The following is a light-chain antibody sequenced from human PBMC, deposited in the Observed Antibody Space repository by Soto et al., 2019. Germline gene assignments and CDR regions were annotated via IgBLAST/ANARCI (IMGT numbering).Light chain of an antibody. CDR1: QSVTTR. CDR3: QQYGSSGT. J-gene: IGKJ1*01. CDR2: GAS. Sequence: EIGLTQSPDTLSLSPGGRATLSCRASQSVTTRLAWYQQKPGQPPRLLISGASVRASGVPVRISGSGSGTDFTLTISRLEPEDFAVYYCQQYGSSGTFGQGTKVDI. V-gene: IGKV3-20*01.